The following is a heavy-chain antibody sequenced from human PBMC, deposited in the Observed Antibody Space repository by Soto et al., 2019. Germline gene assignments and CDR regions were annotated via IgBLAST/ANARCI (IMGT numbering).Heavy chain of an antibody. V-gene: IGHV4-4*07. J-gene: IGHJ5*02. D-gene: IGHD3-3*01. CDR3: ARGQRFSEWFDP. CDR2: VYSSGGT. Sequence: SDTLSLTSIVSGGSMTSYYWTWIRQPAGKGLEWIGRVYSSGGTHYNHSLKSRVTISLDTSKNQFSLRLLSVTDADTAVYFCARGQRFSEWFDPWGKGTLVTVSP. CDR1: GGSMTSYY.